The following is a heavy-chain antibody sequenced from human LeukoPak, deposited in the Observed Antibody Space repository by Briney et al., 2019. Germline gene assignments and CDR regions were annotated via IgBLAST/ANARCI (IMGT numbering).Heavy chain of an antibody. CDR1: GGPVSSASHY. J-gene: IGHJ4*02. D-gene: IGHD2/OR15-2a*01. CDR2: GFYSGST. CDR3: AGATSTSMGFRYFDY. Sequence: PSETLSLTCTVSGGPVSSASHYWSWIRQPPGKGLEWIGFGFYSGSTYYNPSLKSRVSISVDTSKNQFSLKLSSVTAADTAIYYCAGATSTSMGFRYFDYWGQGTLVTVSS. V-gene: IGHV4-61*01.